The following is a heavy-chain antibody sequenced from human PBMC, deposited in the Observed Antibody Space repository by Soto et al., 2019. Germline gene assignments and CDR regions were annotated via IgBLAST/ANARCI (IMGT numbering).Heavy chain of an antibody. D-gene: IGHD4-4*01. CDR1: GFTFSSYG. CDR2: ISYDGSNK. J-gene: IGHJ6*02. Sequence: QVQLVESGGGVVQPGRSLRLSCAASGFTFSSYGMHWVRQAPGKGLEWVAVISYDGSNKYYADSVKGRFTISRDNSKNTLYLQMNSLRAEDTAVYYCAKDADRAIDYNVTQTSYGMDVWGQGTTVTVSS. CDR3: AKDADRAIDYNVTQTSYGMDV. V-gene: IGHV3-30*18.